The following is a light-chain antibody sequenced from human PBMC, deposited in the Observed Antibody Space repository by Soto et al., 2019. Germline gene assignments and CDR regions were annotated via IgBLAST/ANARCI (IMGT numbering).Light chain of an antibody. Sequence: QSVLTQPPSVSGAPGQRVTISCTGSSSNIGAGYDVRWYQQLAGRAHKLLIYGNTNRPSGVPDRFSGSKSGTSASLAIAGLQAEDEADYYCLSFDSSLSVVFGGGTKLTVL. J-gene: IGLJ2*01. V-gene: IGLV1-40*01. CDR1: SSNIGAGYD. CDR3: LSFDSSLSVV. CDR2: GNT.